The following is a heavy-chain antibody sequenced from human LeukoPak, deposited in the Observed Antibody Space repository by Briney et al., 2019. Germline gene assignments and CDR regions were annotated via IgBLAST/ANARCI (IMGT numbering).Heavy chain of an antibody. CDR2: VYYSGST. CDR3: ARHGGYSSPYLH. J-gene: IGHJ1*01. D-gene: IGHD6-13*01. Sequence: SETLSLTCTVSGGSISNYYWSWIRQPPGKGLECIGFVYYSGSTNYNPSLKSRVTISVDTSKNQFSLKLSSVTATDTAVYYCARHGGYSSPYLHWGQGTLVTVSS. V-gene: IGHV4-59*08. CDR1: GGSISNYY.